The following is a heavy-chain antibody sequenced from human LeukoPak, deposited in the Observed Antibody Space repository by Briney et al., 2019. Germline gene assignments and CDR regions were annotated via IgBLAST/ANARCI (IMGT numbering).Heavy chain of an antibody. J-gene: IGHJ3*02. CDR1: GDSVSSNSAA. Sequence: SQTLSLTCAISGDSVSSNSAAWNWIRQSPSRGLEWLGRTYYRSKWYNDYAVSVKSRITINPDTSKNQFSLQLNSVTPEDTAVYYCARVPVAVVPAAMFPHPRYSSSSGDAFDIWGQGTMVTVSS. V-gene: IGHV6-1*01. CDR3: ARVPVAVVPAAMFPHPRYSSSSGDAFDI. CDR2: TYYRSKWYN. D-gene: IGHD2-2*01.